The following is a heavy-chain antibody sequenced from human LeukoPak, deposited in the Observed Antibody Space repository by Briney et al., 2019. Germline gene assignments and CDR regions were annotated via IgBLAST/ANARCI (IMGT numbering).Heavy chain of an antibody. CDR3: AKDFHGSGSYWIDY. J-gene: IGHJ4*02. CDR2: ISYDGSNK. CDR1: GFTFSSYG. Sequence: PGRSLRLSCAASGFTFSSYGMHWVRQAPGKGLEWVAVISYDGSNKYYADSVKGRFTTSRDNSKNTLYLQMNSLRAEDAAVYYCAKDFHGSGSYWIDYWGQGTLVTVSS. D-gene: IGHD3-10*01. V-gene: IGHV3-30*18.